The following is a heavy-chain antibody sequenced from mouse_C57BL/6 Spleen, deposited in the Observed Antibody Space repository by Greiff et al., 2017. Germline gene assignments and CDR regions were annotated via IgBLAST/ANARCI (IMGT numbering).Heavy chain of an antibody. D-gene: IGHD2-3*01. Sequence: EVKVVESGGGLVKPGGSLKLSCAASGFTFSSYTMSWVRQTPEKRLEWVATISGGGGNTYYPDSVKGRFTISRDNAKNTLYLQMSSLRSEDTALYYCARHGDDGYYGGYFDVWGTGTTVTVSS. J-gene: IGHJ1*03. V-gene: IGHV5-9*01. CDR2: ISGGGGNT. CDR3: ARHGDDGYYGGYFDV. CDR1: GFTFSSYT.